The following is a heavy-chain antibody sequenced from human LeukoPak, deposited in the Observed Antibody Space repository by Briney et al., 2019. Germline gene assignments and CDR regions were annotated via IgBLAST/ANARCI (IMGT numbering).Heavy chain of an antibody. V-gene: IGHV1-24*01. CDR2: FDPEDGET. D-gene: IGHD3-22*01. CDR3: ATVTYYYDSSGFAFDI. J-gene: IGHJ3*02. Sequence: ASVKVSCKVSGYTLTELSMHWVRQAPGKGLEWMGGFDPEDGETIYAQKLQGRVTMTEDTSTDTAYMELSSLRSEDTAVYYCATVTYYYDSSGFAFDIWGQGTMVTVSS. CDR1: GYTLTELS.